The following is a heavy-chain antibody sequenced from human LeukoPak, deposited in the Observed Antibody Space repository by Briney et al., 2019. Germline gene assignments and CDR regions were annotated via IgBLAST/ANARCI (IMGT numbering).Heavy chain of an antibody. J-gene: IGHJ4*02. Sequence: SETLSLTCAVSGGSITNNNWWTWVRQPPGKGLEWIGEIYHSGSTDYNPSLKSRVTISVDTSKNQFSLKLRSVTAADTAVYYCARATGDIHIDYWAQGTLVTVSS. D-gene: IGHD1-14*01. V-gene: IGHV4-4*02. CDR3: ARATGDIHIDY. CDR1: GGSITNNNW. CDR2: IYHSGST.